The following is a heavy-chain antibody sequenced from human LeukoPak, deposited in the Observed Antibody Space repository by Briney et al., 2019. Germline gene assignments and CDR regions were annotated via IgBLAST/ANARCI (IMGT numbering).Heavy chain of an antibody. V-gene: IGHV3-23*01. J-gene: IGHJ4*02. CDR3: AKETASDFGGAVDY. CDR2: ISGSGGST. CDR1: GFTFNNYA. D-gene: IGHD3-10*01. Sequence: GGSLRLSCAASGFTFNNYAMSWVRQAPGKGLEWVSAISGSGGSTYYADSVKGRFTISRDSSKNTLYLRMNSLRAEDTAVYYCAKETASDFGGAVDYWGQGTLVTVSS.